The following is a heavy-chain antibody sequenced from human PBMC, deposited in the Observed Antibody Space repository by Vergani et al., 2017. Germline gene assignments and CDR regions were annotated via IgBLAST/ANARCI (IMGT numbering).Heavy chain of an antibody. CDR2: INHSGST. CDR1: GGSFSGYY. V-gene: IGHV4-34*01. Sequence: QVQLQQWGAGLLKPSETLSLTCAVYGGSFSGYYWSWIRQPPGKGLEWIGEINHSGSTNYNPSLKSRVTISMDTSDNQLSLKLSSVTAADTAVYYCARSTTVGIVRDAFEIWGLGTMVTGSS. D-gene: IGHD4-23*01. CDR3: ARSTTVGIVRDAFEI. J-gene: IGHJ3*02.